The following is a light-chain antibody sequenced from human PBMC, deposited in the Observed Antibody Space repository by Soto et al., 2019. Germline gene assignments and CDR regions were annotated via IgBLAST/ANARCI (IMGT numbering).Light chain of an antibody. CDR3: QQYNNWWT. V-gene: IGKV3-15*01. CDR1: HSVSSS. Sequence: EVVMTQSPATLSMSPGERATLSCRASHSVSSSLAWYQQKPGQAPRLLIYGASTSATGIPDRFSGSGSETEFKHTISSLQAEDFAIYYWQQYNNWWTFGQGTKVEIK. J-gene: IGKJ1*01. CDR2: GAS.